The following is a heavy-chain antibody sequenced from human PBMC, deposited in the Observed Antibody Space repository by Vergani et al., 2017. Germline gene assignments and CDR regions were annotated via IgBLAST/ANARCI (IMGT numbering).Heavy chain of an antibody. CDR2: IYYSGST. Sequence: QVQLQESGPGLVKPSQTLSLTCTVSGGSISSGDYYWSWLRQPPGTGLEWIGYIYYSGSTYYNPSLKGRVTISVDTSKNQFSLKLSSVAAADTAVYYCARVRRDDSSGDYYYYGMDVWGQGTTVTVSS. V-gene: IGHV4-30-4*01. J-gene: IGHJ6*02. D-gene: IGHD3-22*01. CDR1: GGSISSGDYY. CDR3: ARVRRDDSSGDYYYYGMDV.